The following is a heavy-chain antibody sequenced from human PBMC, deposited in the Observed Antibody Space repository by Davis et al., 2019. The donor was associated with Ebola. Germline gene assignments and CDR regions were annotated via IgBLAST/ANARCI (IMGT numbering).Heavy chain of an antibody. J-gene: IGHJ3*02. CDR1: GYSFTSYW. CDR3: ARENFGAFDI. V-gene: IGHV5-51*01. CDR2: IYPGDSDT. D-gene: IGHD3-3*01. Sequence: PGGSLRLSCKGSGYSFTSYWIGWVRQMPGKGLEWMGIIYPGDSDTRYSPSFQGQVTISADKSISTAYLQWSSLRSEDTAVYYCARENFGAFDIWGQGTMVTVSS.